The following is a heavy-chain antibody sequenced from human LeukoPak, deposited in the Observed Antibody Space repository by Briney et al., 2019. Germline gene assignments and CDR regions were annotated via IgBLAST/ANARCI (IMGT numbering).Heavy chain of an antibody. D-gene: IGHD2-2*01. CDR1: GYTFTSYG. Sequence: ASVKVSCKASGYTFTSYGISWVRQAPGQGLEWMGWISAYNGNTNYAQKLQGRVTMTTDTSTSTAYMELRSLRSDDTAVYYCARDFWDIVVVPAAPLDYWGQGTLVTVSS. CDR2: ISAYNGNT. J-gene: IGHJ4*02. CDR3: ARDFWDIVVVPAAPLDY. V-gene: IGHV1-18*01.